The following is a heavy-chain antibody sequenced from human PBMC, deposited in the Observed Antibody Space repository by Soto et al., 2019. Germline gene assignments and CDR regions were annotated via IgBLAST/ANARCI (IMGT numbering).Heavy chain of an antibody. D-gene: IGHD3-10*01. J-gene: IGHJ1*01. V-gene: IGHV3-49*03. CDR3: IGSFPX. CDR1: GFPFANFL. Sequence: PGGSLRLSCTGSGFPFANFLMSWFRQAPGKGLEWVGFIRSQPYGGTTQYAASVRGRFTISRDDSKGIAYLQMNSLKSEDSGVYYCIGSFPXWGQGTLVTVSS. CDR2: IRSQPYGGTT.